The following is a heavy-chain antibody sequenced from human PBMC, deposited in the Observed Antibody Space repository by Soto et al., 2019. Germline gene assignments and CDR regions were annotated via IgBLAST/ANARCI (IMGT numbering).Heavy chain of an antibody. CDR2: ISYDGSNK. J-gene: IGHJ4*02. CDR1: GFTFSNYG. CDR3: ARDWGGLGY. V-gene: IGHV3-30*03. D-gene: IGHD3-10*01. Sequence: GGSLRLSCAASGFTFSNYGMHWVRQAPGKVLEWVAIISYDGSNKYYGDSVKGRFTISRDNAKSSLYLEMNSLRVEDTAMYYCARDWGGLGYWGQGTLVTVSS.